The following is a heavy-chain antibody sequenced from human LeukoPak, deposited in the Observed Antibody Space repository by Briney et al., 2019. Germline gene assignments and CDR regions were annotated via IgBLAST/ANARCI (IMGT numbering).Heavy chain of an antibody. CDR1: GFTLSSYW. V-gene: IGHV3-74*01. Sequence: PGGSLRLSCAASGFTLSSYWMHWVRQAPGKGLVWVSRINSDGSSASYADSVEGRFTISRDNAKNTLYLQMNSLRAEDTAVYYCARLRYSSSLVDYWGQGTLVTVSS. CDR2: INSDGSSA. J-gene: IGHJ4*02. D-gene: IGHD6-13*01. CDR3: ARLRYSSSLVDY.